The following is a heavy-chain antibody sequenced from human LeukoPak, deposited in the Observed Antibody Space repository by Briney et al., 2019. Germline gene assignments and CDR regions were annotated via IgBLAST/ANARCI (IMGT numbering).Heavy chain of an antibody. CDR1: GFTFGDYA. CDR2: ISWDSRTI. J-gene: IGHJ3*02. V-gene: IGHV3-9*01. CDR3: AKASTSYGYKVDAFDI. D-gene: IGHD3-16*01. Sequence: GGSLRLSCAASGFTFGDYAMNWGRQAPGKGLEWVSGISWDSRTINYADSVRGRFSISRDNAKSSLYLQMNSLRPEDTALYYCAKASTSYGYKVDAFDIWGQGTMVTVSS.